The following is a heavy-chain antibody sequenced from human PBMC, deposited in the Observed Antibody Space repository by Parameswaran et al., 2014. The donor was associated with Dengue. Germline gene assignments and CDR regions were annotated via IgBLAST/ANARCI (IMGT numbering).Heavy chain of an antibody. V-gene: IGHV3-11*01. J-gene: IGHJ6*02. CDR3: ARTGSGPYYYYYGMDV. Sequence: RWIRQPPGKGLEWVSYVSSSGSTIYYADSVKGRFTISRDNAKNSLYLQMNSLRAEDTAVYYCARTGSGPYYYYYGMDVWGQGTTVTVSS. D-gene: IGHD3-10*01. CDR2: VSSSGSTI.